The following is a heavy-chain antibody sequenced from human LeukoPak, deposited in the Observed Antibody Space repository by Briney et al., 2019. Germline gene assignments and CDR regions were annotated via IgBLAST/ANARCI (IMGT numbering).Heavy chain of an antibody. D-gene: IGHD1-14*01. CDR1: GDSISSYY. V-gene: IGHV3-23*01. CDR2: ISGTTSGT. CDR3: AKVRTYFYHGLDV. J-gene: IGHJ6*02. Sequence: PSETLSLTCTVSGDSISSYYWSWVRQAPGKGLEWVSGISGTTSGTYYADSVKGRFTISRDNSKNTLFLQVNSLRAEDTAVYYCAKVRTYFYHGLDVWGQGTTVTVSS.